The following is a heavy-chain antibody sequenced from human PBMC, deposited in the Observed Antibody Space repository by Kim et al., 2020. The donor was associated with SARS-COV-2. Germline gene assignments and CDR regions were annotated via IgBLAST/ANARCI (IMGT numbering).Heavy chain of an antibody. Sequence: GGCLRLSCSASGFTFSSYAMHWVRQAPGKGLEYVSAISSNGGSTYYADSVKGRFTISRDNSKNTLYLQMSSLRAEDTAVYYCVMWQVGKQLVPWGQGTLVTVSS. CDR2: ISSNGGST. CDR3: VMWQVGKQLVP. V-gene: IGHV3-64D*06. CDR1: GFTFSSYA. D-gene: IGHD6-13*01. J-gene: IGHJ5*02.